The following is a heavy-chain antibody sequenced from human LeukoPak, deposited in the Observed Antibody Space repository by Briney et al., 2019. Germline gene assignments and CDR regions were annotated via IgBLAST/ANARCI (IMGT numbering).Heavy chain of an antibody. V-gene: IGHV4-39*02. D-gene: IGHD3-10*01. CDR1: GGSISSSSYY. CDR2: IYYSGST. J-gene: IGHJ5*02. CDR3: VREVYYGSGSYYNELYWFDP. Sequence: SETLSLTCTVSGGSISSSSYYWGWIRQPPGKGLEWIGNIYYSGSTYYNPSLKSRVTISVDTSKNQFSLKLSSVTAADTAVYYCVREVYYGSGSYYNELYWFDPWGQGTLVTVSS.